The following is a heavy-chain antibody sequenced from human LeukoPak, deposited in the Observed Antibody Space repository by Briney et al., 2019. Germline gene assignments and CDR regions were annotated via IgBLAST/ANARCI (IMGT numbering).Heavy chain of an antibody. J-gene: IGHJ6*02. CDR2: ISSSSSYI. V-gene: IGHV3-21*01. Sequence: GGSLRLSCAASGFTFSSYSMNWVRQAPGKGLEWVSSISSSSSYIYYADSAKGRFTISRDNAKNSLYLQMTSLRAEDTAVYYCARLRIAASYYFYYYGMDVWGQGTTVTVSS. D-gene: IGHD6-13*01. CDR1: GFTFSSYS. CDR3: ARLRIAASYYFYYYGMDV.